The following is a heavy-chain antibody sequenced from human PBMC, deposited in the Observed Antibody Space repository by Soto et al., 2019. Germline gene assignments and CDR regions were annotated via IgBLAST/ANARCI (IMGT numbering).Heavy chain of an antibody. D-gene: IGHD3-10*01. V-gene: IGHV3-30*03. Sequence: QVQLVESGGGVVQPGRSLRLSCAASGFTFSSYGMHWVRQAPGKGLEWVAVISYDGSNKYYADSVKGRFTISRDNSKNTLYLQMNSLRAEDTAVYYCARLGYYYGSVTYGMDVWGRGTTVTVSS. CDR2: ISYDGSNK. CDR3: ARLGYYYGSVTYGMDV. J-gene: IGHJ6*02. CDR1: GFTFSSYG.